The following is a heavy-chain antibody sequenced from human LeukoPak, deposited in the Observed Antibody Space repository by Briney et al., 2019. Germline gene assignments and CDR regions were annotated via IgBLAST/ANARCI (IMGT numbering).Heavy chain of an antibody. CDR2: ISYDGSNK. J-gene: IGHJ4*02. D-gene: IGHD5-18*01. CDR1: GFTFSSYG. CDR3: AKESGGRYSYGFGVAGFDY. V-gene: IGHV3-30*18. Sequence: PGGSLRLSCAASGFTFSSYGMHWVRQAPGKGLEWVAVISYDGSNKYYADSVKGRFTISRDNSKNTLYLQMNSLRAEDTAVYYCAKESGGRYSYGFGVAGFDYWGQGTLVTVSS.